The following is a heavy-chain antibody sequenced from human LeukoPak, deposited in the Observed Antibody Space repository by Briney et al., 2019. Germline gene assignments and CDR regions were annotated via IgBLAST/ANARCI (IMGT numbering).Heavy chain of an antibody. V-gene: IGHV3-21*01. Sequence: PGGSLRLSCAASGFTFSSYSMNWVRKAPGKGLEWVSSISSSSSYIYYADSVKGRFTISRDNAKNSLYLQMNSLRAEDTAVYYCARGGIAAAGTFDYWGQGTLVTVSS. CDR1: GFTFSSYS. J-gene: IGHJ4*02. CDR3: ARGGIAAAGTFDY. CDR2: ISSSSSYI. D-gene: IGHD6-13*01.